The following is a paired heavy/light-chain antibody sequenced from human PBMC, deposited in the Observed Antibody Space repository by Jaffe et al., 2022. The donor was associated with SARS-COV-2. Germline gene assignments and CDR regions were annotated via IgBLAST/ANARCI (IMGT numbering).Heavy chain of an antibody. D-gene: IGHD6-13*01. CDR2: ISYDGSNK. Sequence: QVQLVESGGGVVQPGRSLRLSCAASGFTFSSYAMHWVRQAPGKGLEWVAVISYDGSNKYYADSVKGRFTISRDNSKNTLYLQMNSLRAEDTAVYYCARGAPPAAGAYSSSWYTYWGQGTLVTVSS. CDR1: GFTFSSYA. V-gene: IGHV3-30-3*01. J-gene: IGHJ4*02. CDR3: ARGAPPAAGAYSSSWYTY.
Light chain of an antibody. CDR1: QSVLYSSNNKNY. CDR2: WAS. CDR3: QQYYSTPTIT. Sequence: DIVMTQSPDSLAVSLGERATINCKSSQSVLYSSNNKNYLAWYQQKPGQPPKLLIYWASTRESGVPDRFSGSGSGTDFTLTISSLQAEDVAVYYCQQYYSTPTITFGQGTRLEIK. V-gene: IGKV4-1*01. J-gene: IGKJ5*01.